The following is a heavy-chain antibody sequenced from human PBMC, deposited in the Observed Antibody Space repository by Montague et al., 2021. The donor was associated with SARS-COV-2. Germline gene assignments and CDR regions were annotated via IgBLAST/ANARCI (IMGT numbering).Heavy chain of an antibody. CDR2: IYYTGST. Sequence: SETLPLTCTVSGGSISSSSYYWGWIRQPPGKGLEWIGSIYYTGSTYYSPSLKSRVTISVDTSKNQFSLKLSSVTAADTAVYYCARDTRIAMLVVVTRYGLDVWGQGTTVTVSS. J-gene: IGHJ6*02. CDR3: ARDTRIAMLVVVTRYGLDV. CDR1: GGSISSSSYY. D-gene: IGHD3-22*01. V-gene: IGHV4-39*07.